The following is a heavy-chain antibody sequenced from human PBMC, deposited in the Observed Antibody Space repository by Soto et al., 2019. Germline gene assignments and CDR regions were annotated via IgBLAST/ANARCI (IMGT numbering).Heavy chain of an antibody. V-gene: IGHV1-69*10. CDR1: GGTFSSYA. Sequence: ASVKVSCKASGGTFSSYAISWVRQAPGQGLEWMGGIIPILGIANYGQKFQGRVTITADKSTSTAYMELSSLRSEDTAVYYCARGIYDGSGYTQPYNWFDPWGQGTLVTVSS. CDR3: ARGIYDGSGYTQPYNWFDP. J-gene: IGHJ5*02. D-gene: IGHD3-22*01. CDR2: IIPILGIA.